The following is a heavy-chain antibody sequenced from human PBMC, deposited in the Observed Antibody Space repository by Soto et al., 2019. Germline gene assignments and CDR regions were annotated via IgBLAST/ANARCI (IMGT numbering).Heavy chain of an antibody. V-gene: IGHV4-59*11. CDR2: IYYNGNT. CDR1: GGSISNPC. CDR3: TRANWYSEY. J-gene: IGHJ4*02. D-gene: IGHD7-27*01. Sequence: QVQLQESGPGLVKPSETLSLTCRVAGGSISNPCWSWILQPPGKGLEWIGYIYYNGNTNYHRSLRSRGTMSVDTSRNQITLKLTTVTAADTAVYYCTRANWYSEYWGQGTLVTVSS.